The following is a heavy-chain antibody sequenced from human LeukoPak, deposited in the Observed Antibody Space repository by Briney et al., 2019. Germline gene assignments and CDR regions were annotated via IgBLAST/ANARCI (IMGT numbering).Heavy chain of an antibody. CDR3: ARVYETNGYLY. J-gene: IGHJ4*02. CDR2: IYGDGSFT. D-gene: IGHD3-22*01. V-gene: IGHV3-74*01. CDR1: GFSFSSYG. Sequence: GGAVRLSCGASGFSFSSYGMHWVRQAPGKGLLWVALIYGDGSFTRYADSVKGRFTISRDNAKNTVYLQMNSLRVEDTAVYSCARVYETNGYLYWGQGSLVTVSS.